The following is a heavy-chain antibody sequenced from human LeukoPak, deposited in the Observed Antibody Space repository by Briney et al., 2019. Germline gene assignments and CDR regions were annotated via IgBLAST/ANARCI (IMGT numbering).Heavy chain of an antibody. D-gene: IGHD2-2*01. CDR1: GFTFSSYG. J-gene: IGHJ4*02. CDR3: ASTHLGYCSSASCQNDY. Sequence: PGGSLRLSCAASGFTFSSYGMHWVRQAPGEGLEWVTFIRYDGSYEYYGDSVKGRFTVSRDNSKNTLYLQMSSLITEDTAVYYCASTHLGYCSSASCQNDYWGQGTLVTVSS. V-gene: IGHV3-30*02. CDR2: IRYDGSYE.